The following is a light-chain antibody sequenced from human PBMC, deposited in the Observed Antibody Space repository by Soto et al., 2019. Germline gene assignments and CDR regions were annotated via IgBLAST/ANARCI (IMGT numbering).Light chain of an antibody. CDR3: QQYGPSPPT. CDR2: GAS. Sequence: EVVLTQSPGTLSLSPGERATLSCRASQSLSSSYLDWYQQRPGQAPRLLIYGASSRATGIPARFSGSGSASDFTLTISRLEPEDFAVYHCQQYGPSPPTFGGGTKVEI. J-gene: IGKJ4*01. CDR1: QSLSSSY. V-gene: IGKV3-20*01.